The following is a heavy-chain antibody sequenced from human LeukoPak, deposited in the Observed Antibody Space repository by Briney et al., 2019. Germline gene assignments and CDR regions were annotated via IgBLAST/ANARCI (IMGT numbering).Heavy chain of an antibody. CDR2: IHPSGIF. CDR3: ARGRDRSKAGDH. J-gene: IGHJ4*02. CDR1: GGSCDDYY. Sequence: SETLTLTCAVYGGSCDDYYCSWLRQPPGKGLEWIGEIHPSGIFYYNSSLLSRVTISIDTSKSQFSLRLTSVTAADTAFYYCARGRDRSKAGDHWGQGSLVTVSS. V-gene: IGHV4-34*01. D-gene: IGHD5-24*01.